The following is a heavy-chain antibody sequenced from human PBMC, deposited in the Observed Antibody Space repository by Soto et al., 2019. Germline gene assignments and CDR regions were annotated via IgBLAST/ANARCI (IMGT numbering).Heavy chain of an antibody. J-gene: IGHJ4*02. CDR2: ISGSGGST. D-gene: IGHD3-22*01. V-gene: IGHV3-23*01. CDR3: AKDRTLGSYYYNSSGSLDY. CDR1: GFTFSSYA. Sequence: PGGSLRLSCAASGFTFSSYAMSWVRQAPGKGLQWVSAISGSGGSTYYADSVKGRFTISRDNSKNTLYLQMNSLRAEDTAVYYCAKDRTLGSYYYNSSGSLDYWGQGTLVTVSS.